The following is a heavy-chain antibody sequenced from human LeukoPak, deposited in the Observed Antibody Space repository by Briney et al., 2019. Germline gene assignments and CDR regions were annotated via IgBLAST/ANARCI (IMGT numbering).Heavy chain of an antibody. D-gene: IGHD3-22*01. CDR3: ARDGPDRAAWFDP. V-gene: IGHV1-18*01. CDR1: GYTFSSNG. CDR2: ISDYNGNT. Sequence: ASVKVSCKASGYTFSSNGISWVRQAPGQGLEWMGWISDYNGNTNYAQKVQGRVTMTTDPFTSTAYMELRSLRSDDTAVCYCARDGPDRAAWFDPWGQGTLVTVSS. J-gene: IGHJ5*02.